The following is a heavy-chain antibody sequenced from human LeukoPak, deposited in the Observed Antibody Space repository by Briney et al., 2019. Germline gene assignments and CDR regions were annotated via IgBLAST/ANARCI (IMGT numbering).Heavy chain of an antibody. CDR1: GFTFSSYA. CDR3: ARDVNDILTGYYSRMDV. J-gene: IGHJ6*02. CDR2: IIVSGGTT. Sequence: QSGGSLRLSCAASGFTFSSYAMSWVRQAPGKGLEWLSAIIVSGGTTYYVDSVKGRFTISRDNSKNTLYLQMNSLRAEVMTVYYCARDVNDILTGYYSRMDVWGQGTTVTVSS. D-gene: IGHD3-9*01. V-gene: IGHV3-23*01.